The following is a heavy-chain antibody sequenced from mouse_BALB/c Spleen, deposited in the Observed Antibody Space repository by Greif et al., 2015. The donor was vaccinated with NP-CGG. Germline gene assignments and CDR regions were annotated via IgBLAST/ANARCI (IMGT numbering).Heavy chain of an antibody. CDR3: ARWDWYFDV. Sequence: VQLQQSGAELVKPGASVKLSCTASGFNIKDTYMHWVKQRPEQGLEWIGRIDPANGNTKYDPKFQGKTTITADTSSNTAYLQLSSLTSEDTAVYYCARWDWYFDVWGAGTTVTVSS. CDR1: GFNIKDTY. CDR2: IDPANGNT. J-gene: IGHJ1*01. V-gene: IGHV14-3*02.